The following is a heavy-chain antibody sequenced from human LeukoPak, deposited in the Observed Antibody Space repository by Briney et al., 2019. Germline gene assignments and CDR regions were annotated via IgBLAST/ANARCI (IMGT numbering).Heavy chain of an antibody. Sequence: PGGSLRLSCAASGFTFSSYSMNWVRQAPGKGLEWVSYIGTSSSTIYYADSVKGRFTISRDNAKNSLYLQMNSLRDEDTAAYYCARHDYGGNSGDYWGQGTLVTVSS. CDR1: GFTFSSYS. V-gene: IGHV3-48*02. J-gene: IGHJ4*02. CDR3: ARHDYGGNSGDY. CDR2: IGTSSSTI. D-gene: IGHD4-23*01.